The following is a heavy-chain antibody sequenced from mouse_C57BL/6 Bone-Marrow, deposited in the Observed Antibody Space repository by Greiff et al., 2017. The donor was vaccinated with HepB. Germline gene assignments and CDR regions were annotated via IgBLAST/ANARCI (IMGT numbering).Heavy chain of an antibody. D-gene: IGHD1-1*01. Sequence: EVKLVESGEGLVKPGGSLKLSCAASGFTFSSYAMSWVRQTPEKRLEWVAYISSGGDYIYYADTVKGRFTISRDNARNTLYLQMSSLKSEDTAMYYCTRVRTGSSPFWYFDVWGTGTTVTVSS. J-gene: IGHJ1*03. CDR3: TRVRTGSSPFWYFDV. CDR1: GFTFSSYA. V-gene: IGHV5-9-1*02. CDR2: ISSGGDYI.